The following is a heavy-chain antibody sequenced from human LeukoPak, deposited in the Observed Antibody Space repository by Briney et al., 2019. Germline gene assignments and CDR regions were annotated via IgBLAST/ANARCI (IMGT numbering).Heavy chain of an antibody. CDR3: ARDEHDILTGYSPGFDY. CDR1: GFTFSSYA. J-gene: IGHJ4*02. V-gene: IGHV3-30*04. Sequence: GSLRLSCAASGFTFSSYAMHWVRQAPGKGLEWVAVISYDGSNKHYADSVKGRFTISRDNSKNTLYLQMNSLRAEDTAVYYCARDEHDILTGYSPGFDYWGQGTLVTVSS. D-gene: IGHD3-9*01. CDR2: ISYDGSNK.